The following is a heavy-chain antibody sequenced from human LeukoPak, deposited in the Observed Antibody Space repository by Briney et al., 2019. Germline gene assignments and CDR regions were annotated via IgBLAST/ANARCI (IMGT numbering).Heavy chain of an antibody. D-gene: IGHD1-26*01. V-gene: IGHV4-59*01. CDR2: IYYSGNT. CDR3: ARGYSGSYGRFDY. Sequence: SETLSLTCTVSGGSISSFYWSWIRQPPGKGLEWIGYIYYSGNTNYNPSLKNRVTISVDTSKNQFSLKLSSVTAADTAVYYCARGYSGSYGRFDYWGQGTMATVSS. CDR1: GGSISSFY. J-gene: IGHJ4*02.